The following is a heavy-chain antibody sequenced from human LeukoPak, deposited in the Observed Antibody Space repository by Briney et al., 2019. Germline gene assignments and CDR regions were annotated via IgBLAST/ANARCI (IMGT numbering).Heavy chain of an antibody. V-gene: IGHV4-59*08. CDR1: GGSISSYY. D-gene: IGHD6-13*01. Sequence: SETLSLTCTVSGGSISSYYWTWIRQPPGKGLEWIGYIYNSESTNYNPSLKSRVTISVDTSKNQFSLKLTSVTAADTAMYYCARRRRIAGVGTDALDIWGQGTMVTVSS. CDR2: IYNSEST. J-gene: IGHJ3*02. CDR3: ARRRRIAGVGTDALDI.